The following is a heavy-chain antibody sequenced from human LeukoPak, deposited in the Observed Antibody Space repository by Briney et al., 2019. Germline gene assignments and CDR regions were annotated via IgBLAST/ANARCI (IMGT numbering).Heavy chain of an antibody. Sequence: SETLSLTCTVSGYSISSGYYWGWIRQPPGKGLEWIGEINHSGSTNYNPSLKSRVTIAVDTSKNQFSLKLSSVTAADTAVYYCARTGYSSSWFTHHYYYMDVWGKGTTVTISS. V-gene: IGHV4-38-2*02. CDR1: GYSISSGYY. CDR3: ARTGYSSSWFTHHYYYMDV. CDR2: INHSGST. D-gene: IGHD6-13*01. J-gene: IGHJ6*03.